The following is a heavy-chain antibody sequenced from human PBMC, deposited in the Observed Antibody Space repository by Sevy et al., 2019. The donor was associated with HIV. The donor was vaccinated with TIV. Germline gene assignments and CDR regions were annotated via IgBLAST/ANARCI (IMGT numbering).Heavy chain of an antibody. Sequence: GGSLRLSCAASGVTFSSYAMSWVRQAPGKGLEWVSAISGSGGSTYYADSVKGRFTISRDNSKNTLYLQMNSLRAEDTAVYYCAKGIEMATKHNWFDPWGQGILVTVSS. CDR3: AKGIEMATKHNWFDP. J-gene: IGHJ5*02. D-gene: IGHD5-12*01. V-gene: IGHV3-23*01. CDR1: GVTFSSYA. CDR2: ISGSGGST.